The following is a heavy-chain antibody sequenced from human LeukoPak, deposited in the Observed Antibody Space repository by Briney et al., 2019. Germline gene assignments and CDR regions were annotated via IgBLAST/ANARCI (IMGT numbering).Heavy chain of an antibody. V-gene: IGHV3-21*01. J-gene: IGHJ4*02. Sequence: GGSLRLSCAASGFTFSTYSVNWVRQAPGKGLEWASSISSSSSYIYYADSVKGRFTISRDNAKNSLYLQMNSLRPEDTAVYYCARDHYYQDTSGYYGSYYWGQGTLVTVSS. CDR1: GFTFSTYS. CDR2: ISSSSSYI. D-gene: IGHD3-22*01. CDR3: ARDHYYQDTSGYYGSYY.